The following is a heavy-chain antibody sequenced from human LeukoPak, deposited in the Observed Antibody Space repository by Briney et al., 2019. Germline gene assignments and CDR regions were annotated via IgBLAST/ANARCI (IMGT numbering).Heavy chain of an antibody. D-gene: IGHD6-19*01. CDR3: ARGQWLIDPY. CDR2: ISSSGFII. J-gene: IGHJ4*02. Sequence: GGSLRLSCAASGFTFSSYEMNWVRQAPGKGLEWVSYISSSGFIIYYADSVKGRFTISRDNAKNSLYLQMNSLRAEDTAVYYCARGQWLIDPYWGQGTLVTVSS. V-gene: IGHV3-48*03. CDR1: GFTFSSYE.